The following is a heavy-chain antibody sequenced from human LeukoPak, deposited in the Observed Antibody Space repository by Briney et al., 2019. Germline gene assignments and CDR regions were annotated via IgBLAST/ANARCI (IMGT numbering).Heavy chain of an antibody. V-gene: IGHV1-2*02. Sequence: ASVKVSCKASGYTFTSYYMHWVRQAPGQGLEWMGWINPNSGGTNYAQKFQGRVTMTRDTSISTAYMELSRLRSDDTAVYYCARDRHIAAAVYYYYMDVWGKGTPVTVSS. J-gene: IGHJ6*03. CDR1: GYTFTSYY. CDR3: ARDRHIAAAVYYYYMDV. CDR2: INPNSGGT. D-gene: IGHD6-13*01.